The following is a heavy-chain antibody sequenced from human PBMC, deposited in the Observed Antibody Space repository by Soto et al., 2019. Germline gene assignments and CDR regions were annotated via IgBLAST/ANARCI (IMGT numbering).Heavy chain of an antibody. CDR2: ISYDGSNK. V-gene: IGHV3-30-3*01. CDR3: ARDSYYYGSGSYYNDDYYYGMDV. D-gene: IGHD3-10*01. Sequence: PGGSLRLSCAASGFTFSSYAMHWVRQAPGKGLEWVAVISYDGSNKYYADSVKGRFTISRDNSKNTLYLQMSSLRAEDTAVYYCARDSYYYGSGSYYNDDYYYGMDVWGQGTTVTVSS. CDR1: GFTFSSYA. J-gene: IGHJ6*02.